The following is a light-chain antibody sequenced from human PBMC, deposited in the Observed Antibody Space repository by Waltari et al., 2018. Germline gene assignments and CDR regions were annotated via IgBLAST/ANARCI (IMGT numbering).Light chain of an antibody. Sequence: DVVMTQSPLSLAVTLGQPASISCRSSQSLVSSDGNTYFNWFQQRPGQCPRRLLYKVSNRDSGVPDRFSGSWSGTDFTLRISRVEAEDVGIYYGMQGTHRPWTFGQGTRVEIK. CDR2: KVS. V-gene: IGKV2-30*01. CDR1: QSLVSSDGNTY. J-gene: IGKJ1*01. CDR3: MQGTHRPWT.